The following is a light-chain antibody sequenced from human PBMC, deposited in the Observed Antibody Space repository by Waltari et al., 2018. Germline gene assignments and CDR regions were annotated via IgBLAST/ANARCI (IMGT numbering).Light chain of an antibody. CDR1: QSVSSSY. CDR2: DAA. CDR3: QQYGSSPRT. Sequence: EIVLTPSPATLSLSPAERATLSCGASQSVSSSYLAWYQQNPGLAPRLLIYDAASRATGIPDRFSGSGSGTDFTLTISRLEPEDFAVYYCQQYGSSPRTFGQGTKVEIK. J-gene: IGKJ1*01. V-gene: IGKV3D-20*01.